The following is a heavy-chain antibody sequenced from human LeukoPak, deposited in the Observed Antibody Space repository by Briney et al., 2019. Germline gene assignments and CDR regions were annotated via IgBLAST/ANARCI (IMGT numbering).Heavy chain of an antibody. CDR1: GFTFSRYW. CDR2: INSDGSST. V-gene: IGHV3-74*01. Sequence: GGSLRLSCAASGFTFSRYWMHWVRQAPGKGLVWVSRINSDGSSTSYADSVKGRFTISRDNAKNTLYLQMNSLRAEDTAVYYCARVLVAAALDYWGQGTLVTVSS. CDR3: ARVLVAAALDY. J-gene: IGHJ4*02. D-gene: IGHD2-15*01.